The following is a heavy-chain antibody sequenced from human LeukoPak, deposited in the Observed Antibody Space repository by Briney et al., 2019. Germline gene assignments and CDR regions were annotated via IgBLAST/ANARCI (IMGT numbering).Heavy chain of an antibody. CDR1: GFTFGDYA. Sequence: GGSLRLSCTASGFTFGDYAMSWVRQAPGKGLEWVGFIRSKAYGGTTEYAASVKGRFTISRDDSKSIAYLQMNSLRAEDTAVYYCASSYYWGQGTLVTVSS. CDR3: ASSYY. CDR2: IRSKAYGGTT. V-gene: IGHV3-49*04. J-gene: IGHJ4*02.